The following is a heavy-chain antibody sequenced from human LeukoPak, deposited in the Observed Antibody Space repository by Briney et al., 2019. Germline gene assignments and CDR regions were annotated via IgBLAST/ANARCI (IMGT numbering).Heavy chain of an antibody. Sequence: SETLSLACTVSGDSINSNNYHWGCIRQPPGKGLEWIGSIYYIGTTNYNPSLKSRVAISLDTSKNQFSLKLNSVTAADTAVYYCARRGDYWGQGILVTVSS. J-gene: IGHJ4*02. CDR1: GDSINSNNYH. CDR2: IYYIGTT. D-gene: IGHD1-26*01. CDR3: ARRGDY. V-gene: IGHV4-39*01.